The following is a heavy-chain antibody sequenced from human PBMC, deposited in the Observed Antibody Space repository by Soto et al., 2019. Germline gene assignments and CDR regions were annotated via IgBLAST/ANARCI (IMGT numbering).Heavy chain of an antibody. V-gene: IGHV1-46*01. CDR1: GYTFTSYY. CDR3: ARDLELVPAAILMLYYYYGMDV. D-gene: IGHD2-2*01. J-gene: IGHJ6*02. CDR2: INPSGGST. Sequence: QVQLVQSGAEVKKPGASVKVSCKASGYTFTSYYMHWVRQAPGQGLEWMGIINPSGGSTSYAQKCKGRVTMTRDTSTSTVYMELSSLRSEDTAVYYCARDLELVPAAILMLYYYYGMDVWGQGTTVTVSS.